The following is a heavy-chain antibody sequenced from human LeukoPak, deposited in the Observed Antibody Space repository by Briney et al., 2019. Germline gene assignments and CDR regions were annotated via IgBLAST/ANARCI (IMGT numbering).Heavy chain of an antibody. CDR3: ATVRDIVVVPAANWFDP. J-gene: IGHJ5*02. D-gene: IGHD2-2*01. CDR2: FGPEDGET. CDR1: GYTLTELS. V-gene: IGHV1-24*01. Sequence: ASVKVSCKVSGYTLTELSMHWVRQAPGKGLEWVGGFGPEDGETIYAQKFQGRVTMTEDTSTDTAYMELSSLRSEDTAVYYCATVRDIVVVPAANWFDPWGQGTLVTVSS.